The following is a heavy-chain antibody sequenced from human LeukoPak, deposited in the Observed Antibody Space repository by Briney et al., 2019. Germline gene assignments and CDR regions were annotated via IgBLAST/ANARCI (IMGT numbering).Heavy chain of an antibody. CDR1: GGSISSSSYY. V-gene: IGHV4-39*07. D-gene: IGHD1-26*01. CDR2: IYCSGST. J-gene: IGHJ4*02. Sequence: PSETLSLTCTVSGGSISSSSYYWDWIRQPPGKGLEWIGCIYCSGSTYYDPSLKSRVTISVDTSKNQFSLKLSSVTAADTAVYYCARVVGATTVADYWGQGTLVTVSS. CDR3: ARVVGATTVADY.